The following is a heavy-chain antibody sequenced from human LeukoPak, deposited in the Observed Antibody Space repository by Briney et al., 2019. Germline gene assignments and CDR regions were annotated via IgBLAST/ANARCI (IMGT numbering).Heavy chain of an antibody. Sequence: GGSLRLSCTASGFTFSSYWMHWVRQAPGKGLVWVSYINNDGSDTSYADSVKGRFTISRDNAENSLSLQMHSLRVEDTAVYYCAKTIGYGSGNDQAGGWGQGTLVTVSS. CDR3: AKTIGYGSGNDQAGG. V-gene: IGHV3-74*01. CDR1: GFTFSSYW. J-gene: IGHJ4*02. CDR2: INNDGSDT. D-gene: IGHD3-10*01.